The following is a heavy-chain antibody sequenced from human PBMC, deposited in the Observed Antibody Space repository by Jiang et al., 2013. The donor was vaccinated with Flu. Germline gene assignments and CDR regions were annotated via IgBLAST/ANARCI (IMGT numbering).Heavy chain of an antibody. V-gene: IGHV1-69*06. J-gene: IGHJ4*02. CDR3: ATCRDITAYGHEYFFAF. CDR2: IIPNLRRT. Sequence: QVQLVESGAEVKKPGSSVKVSCKASGGTFNKYAIIWVRLAPGQGLEWMGGIIPNLRRTNYAQKFQDRVTITADTSKNTAYIQLSSLRPEDTALYYCATCRDITAYGHEYFFAFWGQGTLVTVSS. CDR1: GGTFNKYA. D-gene: IGHD6-25*01.